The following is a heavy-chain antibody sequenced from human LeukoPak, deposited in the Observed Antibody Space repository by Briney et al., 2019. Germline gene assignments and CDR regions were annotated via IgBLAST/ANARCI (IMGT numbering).Heavy chain of an antibody. J-gene: IGHJ4*02. Sequence: GESLKISCKGSGYSFTSYWIGWVRQMPGKGLEWMGIIYPGDSDTRYSPSFQGQVTISADKSISTAYLQWSSLKASDTAMYYCARQIHRVAVADYYFDYWGQGTLVTVSS. CDR1: GYSFTSYW. D-gene: IGHD6-19*01. CDR3: ARQIHRVAVADYYFDY. CDR2: IYPGDSDT. V-gene: IGHV5-51*01.